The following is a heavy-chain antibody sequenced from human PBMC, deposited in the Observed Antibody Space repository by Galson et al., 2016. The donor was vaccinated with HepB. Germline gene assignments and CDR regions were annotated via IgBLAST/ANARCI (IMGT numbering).Heavy chain of an antibody. CDR1: GLTFSRCD. CDR2: IGTAGDT. CDR3: ARDSGYNEHGGFDN. V-gene: IGHV3-13*01. J-gene: IGHJ4*02. Sequence: SLRLSCAASGLTFSRCDMHWVRQATGKGLEWVSAIGTAGDTYYPGSVRGRFTISRDNSRNTLFLQMSSLRVEDTAVYYCARDSGYNEHGGFDNWGQGTLVTVSS. D-gene: IGHD6-25*01.